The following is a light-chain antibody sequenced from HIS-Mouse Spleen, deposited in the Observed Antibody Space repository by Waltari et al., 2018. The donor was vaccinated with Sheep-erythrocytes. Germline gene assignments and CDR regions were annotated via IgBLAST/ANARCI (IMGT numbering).Light chain of an antibody. CDR1: QGISSY. CDR3: QKLNSYPFT. J-gene: IGKJ3*01. CDR2: AAS. Sequence: DIQLTQSPSFLSASVGDRVTITCRASQGISSYLAWYQQKPGKAPKLLIYAASTLQSGVPSRVQRRGSGTEFPFPNSRLQPEEFATYYRQKLNSYPFTFGPGTQVDIK. V-gene: IGKV1-9*01.